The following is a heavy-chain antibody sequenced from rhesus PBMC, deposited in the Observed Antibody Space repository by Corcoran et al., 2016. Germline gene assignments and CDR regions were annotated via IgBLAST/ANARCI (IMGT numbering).Heavy chain of an antibody. CDR3: ARVYSGSYYSFDY. Sequence: QLQLQESGPGLVKPSETPSLTCAVSGYSISSGDGWSWNRQPPGKGLGWIAYISYRGGTSYNLSLQMRVTISRDTSKYLFALKLSSVTAADTAVYYCARVYSGSYYSFDYWGQGVLVTVSS. CDR1: GYSISSGDG. V-gene: IGHV4-122*02. CDR2: ISYRGGT. J-gene: IGHJ4*01. D-gene: IGHD3-16*01.